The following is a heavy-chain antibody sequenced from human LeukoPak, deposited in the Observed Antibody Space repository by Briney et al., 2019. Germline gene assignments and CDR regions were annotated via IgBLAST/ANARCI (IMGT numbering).Heavy chain of an antibody. CDR1: GFSFSSYW. D-gene: IGHD2-15*01. J-gene: IGHJ3*02. V-gene: IGHV3-74*01. CDR3: ARALVAGVTLNALDI. Sequence: GGSLRLSCAASGFSFSSYWMHWVRQAPGKGLVWVARIQYDGSTTNYADSAKGRFTISRDNAKKTLYVQMNSLRAEDTAVYYCARALVAGVTLNALDIWGQGTMVTVSS. CDR2: IQYDGSTT.